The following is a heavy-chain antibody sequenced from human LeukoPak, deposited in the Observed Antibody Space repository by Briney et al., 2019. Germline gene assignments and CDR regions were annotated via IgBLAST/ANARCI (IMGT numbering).Heavy chain of an antibody. Sequence: GGSLRLSCAASGFTFSDYYMSWIRQAPGKGLEWVSYISSSGSTIYYADSVKGRFTISRDNAKNSLYLQMNSLRAEDTAVYYCARCSGWYELHYYMDVWGKGTTVTVSS. CDR2: ISSSGSTI. V-gene: IGHV3-11*04. CDR1: GFTFSDYY. CDR3: ARCSGWYELHYYMDV. J-gene: IGHJ6*03. D-gene: IGHD6-19*01.